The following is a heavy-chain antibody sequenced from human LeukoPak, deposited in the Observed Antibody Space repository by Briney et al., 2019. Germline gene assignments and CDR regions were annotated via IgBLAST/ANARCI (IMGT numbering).Heavy chain of an antibody. CDR3: ARAPYDSSGYCRDY. V-gene: IGHV1-18*01. J-gene: IGHJ4*02. D-gene: IGHD3-22*01. Sequence: ASVNGSFKASGYTFTSYRISGVRQAPGQGLEWMGLISPYNGNTGYAQKLQGRVTMTTDTSTSTAYMELRSLRSDDTAVYYCARAPYDSSGYCRDYWGQGTLVTVSS. CDR1: GYTFTSYR. CDR2: ISPYNGNT.